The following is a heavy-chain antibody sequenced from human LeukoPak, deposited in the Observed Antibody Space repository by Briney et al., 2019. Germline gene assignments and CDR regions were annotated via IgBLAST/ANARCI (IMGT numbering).Heavy chain of an antibody. CDR3: ARGKQITMVRGVPSFDY. CDR1: AGSISSSSYY. D-gene: IGHD3-10*01. CDR2: IYYSGST. Sequence: SETLSLTCTVSAGSISSSSYYRGWIRQPPGKGLEWIGSIYYSGSTYYNPSLKSRVTISVDTSKNQFSLKLSSVTAADTAVYYCARGKQITMVRGVPSFDYWGQGTLVTVSS. V-gene: IGHV4-39*01. J-gene: IGHJ4*02.